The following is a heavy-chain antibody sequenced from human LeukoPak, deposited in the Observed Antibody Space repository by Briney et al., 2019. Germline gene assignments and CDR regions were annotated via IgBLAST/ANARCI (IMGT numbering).Heavy chain of an antibody. CDR2: IIPIFGIA. J-gene: IGHJ5*02. V-gene: IGHV1-69*04. D-gene: IGHD1-26*01. CDR3: ARGALGATTWWFDP. CDR1: GGTFSSYA. Sequence: ASVKVSCKASGGTFSSYAISWVRQAPGQGLEWMGRIIPIFGIANYAQKFQGRVTITADKSTSTAYMELGGLRSEDTAVYYCARGALGATTWWFDPWGQGTLVTVSS.